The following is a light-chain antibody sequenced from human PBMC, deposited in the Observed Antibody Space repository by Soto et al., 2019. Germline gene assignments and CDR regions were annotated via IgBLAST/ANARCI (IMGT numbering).Light chain of an antibody. CDR2: GNN. J-gene: IGLJ2*01. CDR3: AAWDDSLNGHVV. Sequence: QLVLTQPPSASGTPGQRVTISCSGSSSNIGSNTVNWYQQLPGTAPKLLIYGNNQRPSGVPDRFSGSKSGTSASLAISGLQSEDEADYYCAAWDDSLNGHVVFGGGTKVTVL. CDR1: SSNIGSNT. V-gene: IGLV1-44*01.